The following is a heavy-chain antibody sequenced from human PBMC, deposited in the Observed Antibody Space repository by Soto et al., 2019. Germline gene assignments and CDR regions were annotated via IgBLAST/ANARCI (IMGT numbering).Heavy chain of an antibody. Sequence: SETLSLTCTVSGGSVSSGSYYWSWIRQPPGKGLEWIGSIYYSGSTYYNPSLKSRVTISVDTSKNQFSLKLSSVTAADTAVYYCARLPYYDFWSGYSKYNWFDPWGQGTLVTVSS. D-gene: IGHD3-3*01. CDR3: ARLPYYDFWSGYSKYNWFDP. CDR1: GGSVSSGSYY. CDR2: IYYSGST. V-gene: IGHV4-39*01. J-gene: IGHJ5*02.